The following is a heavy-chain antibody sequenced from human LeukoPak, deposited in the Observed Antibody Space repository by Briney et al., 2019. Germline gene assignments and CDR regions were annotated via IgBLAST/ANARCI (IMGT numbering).Heavy chain of an antibody. J-gene: IGHJ4*02. CDR2: MNSNSGDT. V-gene: IGHV1-2*02. CDR1: GYTFTANY. Sequence: VASMKVSCKASGYTFTANYMHWVRQAPGQGLEWMGWMNSNSGDTNYAQRFQGRVTMTRDTSISAAYMELRSLRYDDTAVYYCARGDGSSWYEYWGQGTMVTVSS. D-gene: IGHD6-13*01. CDR3: ARGDGSSWYEY.